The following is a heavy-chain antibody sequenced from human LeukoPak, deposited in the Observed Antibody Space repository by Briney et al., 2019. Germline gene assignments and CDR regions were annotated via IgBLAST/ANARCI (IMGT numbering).Heavy chain of an antibody. J-gene: IGHJ4*02. V-gene: IGHV4-38-2*02. CDR2: IYHSGST. CDR3: ARDCSSTSCLPVDY. Sequence: SETLSLTCAVSGYSISSGYYWGWIRQPPGKGLEWIGSIYHSGSTYYNPPLKSRVTISVDTSKNQFSLKLSSVTAADTAVYYCARDCSSTSCLPVDYWGQGTLVTVSS. D-gene: IGHD2-2*01. CDR1: GYSISSGYY.